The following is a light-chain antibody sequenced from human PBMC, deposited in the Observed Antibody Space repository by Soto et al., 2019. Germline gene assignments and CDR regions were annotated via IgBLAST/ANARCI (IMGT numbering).Light chain of an antibody. V-gene: IGLV2-11*01. CDR2: DVS. J-gene: IGLJ1*01. CDR3: CSYAGSYTYV. Sequence: QSVLTQPRSVSGSPGQSVTISCTGTSSDVGGYNYVSWYQQHPGKAPKLMIYDVSKRPSGVPDRFSGSKSGNTASLTISGPQAEDEADYYCCSYAGSYTYVFETGTKLTVL. CDR1: SSDVGGYNY.